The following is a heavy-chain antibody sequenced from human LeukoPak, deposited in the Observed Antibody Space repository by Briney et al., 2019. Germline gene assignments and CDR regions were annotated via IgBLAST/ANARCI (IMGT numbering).Heavy chain of an antibody. Sequence: SETLSLTCAVSGFSISSNKWWGWIRQPPGKGLEWIGYIYYSGSTYYNPSLKSRLTMSVDTSKNQVSLKLSSVTAVDTAVYYCARGNDYGDYGVGYWGQGTLVTVPS. CDR3: ARGNDYGDYGVGY. D-gene: IGHD4-17*01. CDR2: IYYSGST. V-gene: IGHV4-28*03. J-gene: IGHJ4*02. CDR1: GFSISSNKW.